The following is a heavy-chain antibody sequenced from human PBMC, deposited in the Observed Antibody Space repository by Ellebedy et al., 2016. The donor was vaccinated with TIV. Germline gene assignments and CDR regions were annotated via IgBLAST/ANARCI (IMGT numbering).Heavy chain of an antibody. J-gene: IGHJ5*02. D-gene: IGHD7-27*01. CDR2: ITSDGSET. V-gene: IGHV3-74*01. Sequence: GGSLRLSXAASEFTFSGYWMTWVRQVPGKGLVWVALITSDGSETYYADSVKGRFTISRDNAKNTLYLQMNSLWAEDSGVYYCGREFWGGADHWGQGTLVTVSS. CDR3: GREFWGGADH. CDR1: EFTFSGYW.